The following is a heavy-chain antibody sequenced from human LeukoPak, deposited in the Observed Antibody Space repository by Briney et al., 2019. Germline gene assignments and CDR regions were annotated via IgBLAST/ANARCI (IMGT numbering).Heavy chain of an antibody. D-gene: IGHD3-16*02. CDR1: GFTVSSLA. CDR3: VVQITYGELSDPDF. V-gene: IGHV3-21*01. J-gene: IGHJ4*02. Sequence: GGSLRLSCAASGFTVSSLAMHWVRQAPGKGLEWVSSSGTRSGTKYYADSVKGRFTISRDSAMSVSADKQPGAEDTAVYYCVVQITYGELSDPDFWGQGILVTVSS. CDR2: SGTRSGTK.